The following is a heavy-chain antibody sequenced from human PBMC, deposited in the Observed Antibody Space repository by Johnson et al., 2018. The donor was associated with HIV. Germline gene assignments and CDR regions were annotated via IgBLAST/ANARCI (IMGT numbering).Heavy chain of an antibody. CDR2: ISGSDGAI. CDR1: GFTFSDSY. V-gene: IGHV3-11*04. D-gene: IGHD4-11*01. Sequence: QVQLVESGGGVVQPGGSLSLSCAASGFTFSDSYMNWIRQAPGKGLEWVSYISGSDGAIWYADSVKGRFTVSRDNAKNTLYLQMNSLRAEDTAVYYCAKDTYSHRLTVTESGFDIWGQGTMVTVSS. J-gene: IGHJ3*02. CDR3: AKDTYSHRLTVTESGFDI.